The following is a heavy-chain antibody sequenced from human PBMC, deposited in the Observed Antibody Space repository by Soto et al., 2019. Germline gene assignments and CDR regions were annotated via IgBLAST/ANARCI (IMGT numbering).Heavy chain of an antibody. CDR2: ISDSGST. J-gene: IGHJ4*02. V-gene: IGHV4-31*03. CDR3: VRGQTTVTTLDY. D-gene: IGHD4-17*01. CDR1: GGSISSGGYY. Sequence: PSKTLSLTCTVSGGSISSGGYYWSWIRQHPGKGLECIGYISDSGSTYYNPSLKSRVTISVDRSKNQFSLKLSSVTAADTAVYYCVRGQTTVTTLDYWGQGTLLTVSS.